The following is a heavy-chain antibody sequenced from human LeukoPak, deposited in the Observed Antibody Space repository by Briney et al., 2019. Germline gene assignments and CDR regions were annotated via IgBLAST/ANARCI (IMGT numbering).Heavy chain of an antibody. CDR2: IYYSGST. J-gene: IGHJ4*02. CDR3: AREGSSSSLDY. D-gene: IGHD6-6*01. V-gene: IGHV4-59*11. Sequence: SETLSLTCAVSGGSISSHYWSRVRQPPGKGLEWIGYIYYSGSTNYNPSLKSRVTISVDTSKNQFSLKLSSVTAADTAVYYCAREGSSSSLDYWGQGTLVTVSS. CDR1: GGSISSHY.